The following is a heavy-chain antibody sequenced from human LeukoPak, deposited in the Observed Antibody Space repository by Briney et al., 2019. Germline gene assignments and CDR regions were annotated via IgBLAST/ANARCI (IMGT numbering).Heavy chain of an antibody. V-gene: IGHV3-33*08. D-gene: IGHD2/OR15-2a*01. CDR2: IWYDGSNK. CDR1: GFTFSSYG. CDR3: VRADLLGVCEDY. J-gene: IGHJ4*02. Sequence: QAGGSLRLSCAASGFTFSSYGMHWVRQAPGKGLEWVAVIWYDGSNKYYADSVKGRFTISRDNSKNTLYLQMNSLRAEDTAVYYCVRADLLGVCEDYWGQGTLVTVSS.